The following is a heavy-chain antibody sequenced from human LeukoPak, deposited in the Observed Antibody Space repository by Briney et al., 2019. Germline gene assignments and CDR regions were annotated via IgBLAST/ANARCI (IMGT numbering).Heavy chain of an antibody. CDR2: IYTSWST. D-gene: IGHD2-21*01. V-gene: IGHV4-4*07. J-gene: IGHJ4*02. Sequence: SETLSLTCTVSGGSISSYYWSWIRQPAGKGLEWIGRIYTSWSTNYNPSLKSRVTISADTSKNQFSLKLTSVTAADTAVYYCARDSSYCGGDCYTNWGQGTLVTVSS. CDR1: GGSISSYY. CDR3: ARDSSYCGGDCYTN.